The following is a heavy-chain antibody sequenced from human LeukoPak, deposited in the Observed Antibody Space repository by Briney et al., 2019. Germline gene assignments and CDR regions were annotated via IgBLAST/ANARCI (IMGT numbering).Heavy chain of an antibody. D-gene: IGHD3-10*01. V-gene: IGHV4-34*01. CDR3: ARRLGRKFRERFYYYHYMDV. CDR2: MNRSGST. CDR1: GGSFSGYY. Sequence: SETLSLTCAVYGGSFSGYYWSWIRQPPGKGLEWIGEMNRSGSTNYNPSLKSRVTISVDTSKNQFSLKLSSVTAADTAVYYCARRLGRKFRERFYYYHYMDVWGKGTTVTISS. J-gene: IGHJ6*03.